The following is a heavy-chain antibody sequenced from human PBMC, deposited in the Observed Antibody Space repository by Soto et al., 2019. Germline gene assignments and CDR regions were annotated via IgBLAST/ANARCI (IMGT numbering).Heavy chain of an antibody. CDR1: GESFICYY. CDR2: INHSGST. D-gene: IGHD2-8*02. J-gene: IGHJ4*02. CDR3: ARDKITGLFDY. V-gene: IGHV4-34*01. Sequence: TNTIKLSCVDNGESFICYYWTRIHKPPGTGLEWIGEINHSGSTNYNPSLKSRVTISVDTSKNQFSLKLTSVTAADTAVYYCARDKITGLFDYWGQGTLVTVSS.